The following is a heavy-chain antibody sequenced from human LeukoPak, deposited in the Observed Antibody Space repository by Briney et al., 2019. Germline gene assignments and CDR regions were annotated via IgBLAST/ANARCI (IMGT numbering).Heavy chain of an antibody. Sequence: PGGSLRLSCAASGFTFSSYSMNWVRQAPGKGLEWVSSISSSSSYIYYADSVKGRFTISRDNAKNSLYLQMNSLRAEDTAVYYCAKDIGSKFFDYWGQGTLVTVSS. V-gene: IGHV3-21*04. CDR3: AKDIGSKFFDY. CDR1: GFTFSSYS. CDR2: ISSSSSYI. J-gene: IGHJ4*02. D-gene: IGHD1-26*01.